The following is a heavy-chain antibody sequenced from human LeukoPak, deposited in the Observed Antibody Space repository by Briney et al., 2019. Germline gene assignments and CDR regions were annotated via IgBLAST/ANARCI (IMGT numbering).Heavy chain of an antibody. Sequence: PGGSLRLSCAASGFTFDDYAMHWVRQAPGKGPEWVSGISWNSGSIGYADSVKGRFTISRDNAKNSLYLQMNSLRAEDTALYYCAKDSYYDSSGLPDYWGQGTLVTVSS. CDR3: AKDSYYDSSGLPDY. J-gene: IGHJ4*02. CDR1: GFTFDDYA. CDR2: ISWNSGSI. V-gene: IGHV3-9*01. D-gene: IGHD3-22*01.